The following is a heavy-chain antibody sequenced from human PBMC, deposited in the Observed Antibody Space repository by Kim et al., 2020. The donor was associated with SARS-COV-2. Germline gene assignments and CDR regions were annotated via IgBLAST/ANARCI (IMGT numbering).Heavy chain of an antibody. D-gene: IGHD2-2*01. Sequence: KSRVTISVDTSKNQFSLKLGSVTAADTAVYYCAREGLVVVPAAMLGGFGYWGQGTLVTVSS. CDR3: AREGLVVVPAAMLGGFGY. V-gene: IGHV4-34*01. J-gene: IGHJ4*02.